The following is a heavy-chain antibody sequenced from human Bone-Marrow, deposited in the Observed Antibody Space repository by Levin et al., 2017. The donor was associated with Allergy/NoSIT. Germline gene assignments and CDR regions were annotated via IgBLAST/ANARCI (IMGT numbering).Heavy chain of an antibody. Sequence: SETLSLSCSVSGDSITNTAFYWAWIRQPPGKGLEWIGSVYHTGSIYYKPSLQSRVTLSVDTSTNQFSLRLASVTAADTATYFCLRHFRYCSGDCRSIIDSWGRGTLVTVSS. CDR2: VYHTGSI. J-gene: IGHJ4*02. CDR3: LRHFRYCSGDCRSIIDS. D-gene: IGHD2-21*02. CDR1: GDSITNTAFY. V-gene: IGHV4-39*01.